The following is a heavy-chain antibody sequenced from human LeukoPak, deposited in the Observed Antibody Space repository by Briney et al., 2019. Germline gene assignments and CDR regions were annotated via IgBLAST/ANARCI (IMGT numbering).Heavy chain of an antibody. D-gene: IGHD2-15*01. CDR3: ARGFGWSFDY. Sequence: GGSLRLSCAASGFTDSSNYMSWVRQAPGKGLEWVSVIYSGGSTYYADSVKGRFTISRDNSKNTLYLQMNSLRAEDTPVYYCARGFGWSFDYWGQGTLVTVSS. J-gene: IGHJ4*02. V-gene: IGHV3-53*01. CDR2: IYSGGST. CDR1: GFTDSSNY.